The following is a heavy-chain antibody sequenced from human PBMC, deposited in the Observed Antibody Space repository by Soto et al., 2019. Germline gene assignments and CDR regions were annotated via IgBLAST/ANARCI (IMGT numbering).Heavy chain of an antibody. D-gene: IGHD3-22*01. J-gene: IGHJ6*02. V-gene: IGHV1-58*01. CDR3: AARGSYYYDSSGYRGGMDV. CDR1: GFTFTRSA. CDR2: IVVGSGNT. Sequence: SVKVSCKASGFTFTRSAVQWVRQARGQRLEWIGWIVVGSGNTNYAQKFQERVTITRDRSTSTAYMELSSLRSEATAVYYCAARGSYYYDSSGYRGGMDVWGQGTTVTVSS.